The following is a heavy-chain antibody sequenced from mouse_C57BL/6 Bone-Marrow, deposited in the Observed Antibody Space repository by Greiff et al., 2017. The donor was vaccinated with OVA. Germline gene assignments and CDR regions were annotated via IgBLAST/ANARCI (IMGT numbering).Heavy chain of an antibody. D-gene: IGHD1-3*01. Sequence: VQLQQSGAELVRPGASVKLSCTASGFNIKDYYMHWVKQRPEQGLEWIGRIDPEDGDTEYAPKFQGKATMTADKSSTTAYLQLSSLTSEDTAVYYCTLKPYYFDYWGQGTTLPGSS. CDR2: IDPEDGDT. V-gene: IGHV14-1*01. J-gene: IGHJ2*01. CDR3: TLKPYYFDY. CDR1: GFNIKDYY.